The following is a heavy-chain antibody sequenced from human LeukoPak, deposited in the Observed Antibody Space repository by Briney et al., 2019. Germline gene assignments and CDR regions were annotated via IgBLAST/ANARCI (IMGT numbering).Heavy chain of an antibody. CDR1: GYTFTDYY. CDR2: VDPEDGET. CDR3: ATGLGDFRNFDY. Sequence: GASVKVSCKGSGYTFTDYYMHWVQQAPGKGLEWMGLVDPEDGETIYAEKFQGRVTITADTSTDTAYMELSSLRSEVTAVYYCATGLGDFRNFDYWGQGNLVTVSS. D-gene: IGHD4-17*01. V-gene: IGHV1-69-2*01. J-gene: IGHJ4*02.